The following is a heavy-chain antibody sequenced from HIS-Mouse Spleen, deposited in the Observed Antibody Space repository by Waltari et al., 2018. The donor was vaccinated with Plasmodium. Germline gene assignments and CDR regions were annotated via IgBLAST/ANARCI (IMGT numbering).Heavy chain of an antibody. CDR2: INRNSGGT. D-gene: IGHD6-13*01. Sequence: QVQLVQSGAEVKKPGASVKVSCKASGYTFTGHYMHWVRQAPGQGLEWMGWINRNSGGTNYAQKFQGRVTMTRETSISTAYMELSRLRSDDTAVYYCARAKSPYSSFDYWGQGTLVTVSS. CDR3: ARAKSPYSSFDY. V-gene: IGHV1-2*02. J-gene: IGHJ4*02. CDR1: GYTFTGHY.